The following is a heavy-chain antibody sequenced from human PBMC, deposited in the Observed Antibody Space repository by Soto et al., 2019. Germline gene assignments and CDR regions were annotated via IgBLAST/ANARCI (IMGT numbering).Heavy chain of an antibody. CDR1: GFTFSSYA. D-gene: IGHD6-19*01. Sequence: GGSLRLSCAASGFTFSSYAMSWVRQAPGKGLEWVSAISGSGGSTYYADSVKGRFTISRDNSKNTLYLQMNSLRAEDTAVYYCAKGIAVAGKNYYYGMDVWGQGTTVTVSS. J-gene: IGHJ6*02. CDR3: AKGIAVAGKNYYYGMDV. CDR2: ISGSGGST. V-gene: IGHV3-23*01.